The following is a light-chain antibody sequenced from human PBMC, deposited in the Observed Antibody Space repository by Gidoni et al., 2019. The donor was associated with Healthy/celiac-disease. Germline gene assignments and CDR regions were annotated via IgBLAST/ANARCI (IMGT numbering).Light chain of an antibody. CDR3: QQYGSSPPFT. J-gene: IGKJ3*01. V-gene: IGKV3-20*01. CDR2: GAA. Sequence: EIVLTQSPGTLSLSPGERATLSCRASQRVSSSYLAWYQQKPGQAPRPRIDGAASRATGIPDRFSGSGSGTDFTLTISRLEPEDFAVYYCQQYGSSPPFTFGPGTKVDIK. CDR1: QRVSSSY.